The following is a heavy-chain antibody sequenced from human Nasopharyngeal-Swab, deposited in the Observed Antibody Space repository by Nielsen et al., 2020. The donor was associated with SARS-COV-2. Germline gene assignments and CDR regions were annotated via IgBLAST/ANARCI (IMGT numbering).Heavy chain of an antibody. J-gene: IGHJ3*02. CDR1: GFTFSPYT. CDR3: AKDQSRNFYYYDSSGKNAFDI. D-gene: IGHD3-22*01. Sequence: GESLKISCATSGFTFSPYTMTWVRQAPGKGLQWISYITSGNSVQYADSVRGRFTISRDNSKNTLYLQMNSLRAEDTAVYYCAKDQSRNFYYYDSSGKNAFDIWGQGTMVTVSS. CDR2: ITSGNSV. V-gene: IGHV3-48*01.